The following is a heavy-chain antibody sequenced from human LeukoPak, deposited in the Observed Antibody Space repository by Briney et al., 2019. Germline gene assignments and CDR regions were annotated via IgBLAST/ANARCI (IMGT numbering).Heavy chain of an antibody. CDR3: AKSDCGGDCHLLDY. CDR2: FGGSGGTI. D-gene: IGHD2-21*02. V-gene: IGHV3-23*01. CDR1: GFTFSSYG. Sequence: PGRSLRLSCAASGFTFSSYGMHWVRQAPGKGLEWVSHFGGSGGTIYYADSVRGRFTISRDNSKNTLYLQMNSLRAEDTAVYYCAKSDCGGDCHLLDYWGQGTLVTVSS. J-gene: IGHJ4*02.